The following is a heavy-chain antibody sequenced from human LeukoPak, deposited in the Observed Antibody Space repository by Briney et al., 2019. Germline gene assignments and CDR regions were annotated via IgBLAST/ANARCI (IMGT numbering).Heavy chain of an antibody. CDR3: ARRIYGSGTNWFDP. CDR2: ISSSGSSI. CDR1: GFTFSSYE. Sequence: GRSLRLSCAASGFTFSSYEMNWVRQAPGKGLEWVSSISSSGSSIYYADSVKGRFTISRDNAKNSLYLQMNSLRAEDTAVYYCARRIYGSGTNWFDPWGQGTLVTVSS. D-gene: IGHD3-10*01. J-gene: IGHJ5*02. V-gene: IGHV3-48*03.